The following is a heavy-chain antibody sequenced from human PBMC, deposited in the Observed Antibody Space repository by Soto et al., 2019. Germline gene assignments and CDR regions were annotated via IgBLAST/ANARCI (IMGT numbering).Heavy chain of an antibody. CDR3: AGDVLAAAGTFEFDY. CDR2: IYYSGST. J-gene: IGHJ4*02. CDR1: GGSISSGGYY. D-gene: IGHD6-13*01. Sequence: QVQLQESGPGLVKPSQTLSLTCTVSGGSISSGGYYWSWIRQHPGKGLEWIGYIYYSGSTYYNPPLKSRVTISVDTSKNQFSLKLSSVTAADTAVYYCAGDVLAAAGTFEFDYWGQGTLVTVSS. V-gene: IGHV4-31*03.